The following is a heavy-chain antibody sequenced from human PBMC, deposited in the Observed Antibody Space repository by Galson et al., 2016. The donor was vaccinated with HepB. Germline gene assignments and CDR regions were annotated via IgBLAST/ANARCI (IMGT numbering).Heavy chain of an antibody. CDR1: GGSIHPYY. V-gene: IGHV4-59*08. CDR3: ARRADDAYGSGSLDY. J-gene: IGHJ4*02. CDR2: IYYSGHT. D-gene: IGHD3-10*01. Sequence: ETLSLTCTVSGGSIHPYYWTWIRQPPGKGLEWIGYIYYSGHTNYNSSLKSRVTISVDTSKSQFSLKVTSVTAADTAVYYCARRADDAYGSGSLDYWGQGTLVTVSS.